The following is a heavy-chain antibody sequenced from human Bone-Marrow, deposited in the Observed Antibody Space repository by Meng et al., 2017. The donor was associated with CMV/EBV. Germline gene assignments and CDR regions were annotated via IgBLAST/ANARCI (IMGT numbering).Heavy chain of an antibody. CDR1: GFTFSNAW. CDR3: ARDRRNGGHDS. CDR2: IKSKTDGGTT. V-gene: IGHV3-15*01. Sequence: GESLKISCAASGFTFSNAWMSWVRQAPGKGLEWVGRIKSKTDGGTTDYAAPVKGRFTISRDDSKNTLYLQMNSLRAEDTAVYYCARDRRNGGHDSWGQGTLVTVSS. D-gene: IGHD2-15*01. J-gene: IGHJ4*02.